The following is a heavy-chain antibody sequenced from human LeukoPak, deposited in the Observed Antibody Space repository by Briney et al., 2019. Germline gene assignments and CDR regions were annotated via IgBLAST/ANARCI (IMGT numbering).Heavy chain of an antibody. CDR3: ARVTRTLCSGGSCYSGYFDY. V-gene: IGHV4-61*02. Sequence: SETLSLTCTVSGGSISSGSYYWSWIRQPAGKGLEWIGRIYTSGSINYNPSLKSRVTISVDTSKNQFSLKLSSVTAADTAVYYCARVTRTLCSGGSCYSGYFDYWGQGTLVTVSS. J-gene: IGHJ4*02. CDR2: IYTSGSI. D-gene: IGHD2-15*01. CDR1: GGSISSGSYY.